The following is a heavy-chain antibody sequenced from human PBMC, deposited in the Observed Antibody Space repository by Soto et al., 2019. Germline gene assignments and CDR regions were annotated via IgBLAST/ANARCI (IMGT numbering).Heavy chain of an antibody. CDR2: IYYSGST. CDR1: GGSISSSSYY. Sequence: PSETLSLTCTVSGGSISSSSYYWGWIRQPPGKGLEWIGSIYYSGSTYYNPSLKSRVTISVDTSKNQFSLKLSSVTAADTAVYYCASCSGWLGPNWFDPWGQGTLVTVSS. D-gene: IGHD6-19*01. CDR3: ASCSGWLGPNWFDP. J-gene: IGHJ5*02. V-gene: IGHV4-39*01.